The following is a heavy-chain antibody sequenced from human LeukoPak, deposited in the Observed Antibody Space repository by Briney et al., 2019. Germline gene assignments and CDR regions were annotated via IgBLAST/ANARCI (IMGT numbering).Heavy chain of an antibody. V-gene: IGHV3-48*02. CDR1: GFTFSSYS. Sequence: GGSLRLACAASGFTFSSYSMNWVRQAPGKGLEWVSHITASGTAMFYADSVKGRFTISRDNAKNSLYLQMNSLRDEDTAVYYCASSGSYRFDYWGQGTLVTVSS. CDR3: ASSGSYRFDY. J-gene: IGHJ4*02. D-gene: IGHD1-26*01. CDR2: ITASGTAM.